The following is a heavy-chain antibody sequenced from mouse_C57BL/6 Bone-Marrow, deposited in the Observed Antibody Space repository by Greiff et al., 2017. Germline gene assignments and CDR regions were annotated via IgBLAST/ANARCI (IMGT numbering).Heavy chain of an antibody. V-gene: IGHV1-55*01. J-gene: IGHJ1*03. Sequence: QVQLQQPGAELVKPGASVKMSCKASGYTFTSYWITWVKQRPGQGLEWIGDIYPGSGSTNYNEKFKSKATLTVDTSSSTAYVQLSSLTSKDSAVYYCARHCYSNYWYFDVWGTGTTVTVSA. CDR2: IYPGSGST. D-gene: IGHD2-5*01. CDR3: ARHCYSNYWYFDV. CDR1: GYTFTSYW.